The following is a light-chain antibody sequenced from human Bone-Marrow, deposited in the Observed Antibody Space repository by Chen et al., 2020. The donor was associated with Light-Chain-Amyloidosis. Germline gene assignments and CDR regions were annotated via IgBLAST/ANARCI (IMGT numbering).Light chain of an antibody. CDR3: QSYQGSSQGV. Sequence: NFMLTQPHPVSESPGKTVIISCTRSSGSIATNNGQWYQQRPGSSPTTVIYEDDQRPSGVPDRFSGSIDRSSNAASLTISGLKTEDEADYYCQSYQGSSQGVFGGGTKLTVL. CDR1: SGSIATNN. J-gene: IGLJ3*02. CDR2: EDD. V-gene: IGLV6-57*01.